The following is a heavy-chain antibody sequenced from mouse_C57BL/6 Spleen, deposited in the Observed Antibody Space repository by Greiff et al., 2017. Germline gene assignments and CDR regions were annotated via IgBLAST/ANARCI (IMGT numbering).Heavy chain of an antibody. CDR2: IYPGDGDT. CDR1: GYAFSSSW. CDR3: ARYNYSNYIDY. J-gene: IGHJ2*01. Sequence: VQLQQSGPELVKPGASVKISCKASGYAFSSSWMNWVKQRPGKGLEWIGRIYPGDGDTNYNGKFKGKATLTADKSSSTAYMQLSSLTSEDSAVYFCARYNYSNYIDYWGQGTTLTVSS. V-gene: IGHV1-82*01. D-gene: IGHD2-5*01.